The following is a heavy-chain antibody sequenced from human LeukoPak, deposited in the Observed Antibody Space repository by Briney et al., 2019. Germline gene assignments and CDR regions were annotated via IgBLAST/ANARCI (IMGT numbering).Heavy chain of an antibody. CDR1: GYTYTGYY. CDR3: ARVLSPGFGRGLTPITFDY. Sequence: ASVKVSCNASGYTYTGYYMHWVRQAPGQGLEWMGRINPNSGGTNYAQKFQGRVTMTRDTTISTAYMELSRLRSDDTAVYYCARVLSPGFGRGLTPITFDYWGQGTLVTVSS. D-gene: IGHD1-20*01. CDR2: INPNSGGT. J-gene: IGHJ4*02. V-gene: IGHV1-2*06.